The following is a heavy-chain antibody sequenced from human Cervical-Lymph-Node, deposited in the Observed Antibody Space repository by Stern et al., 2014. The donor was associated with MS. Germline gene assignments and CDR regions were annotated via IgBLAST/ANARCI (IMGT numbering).Heavy chain of an antibody. V-gene: IGHV1-46*01. CDR2: INPSGGST. D-gene: IGHD3-22*01. CDR3: ARDLFPTYYYDSSGYFPPNFDY. Sequence: VQLVESGAEVKKPGASVKVSCKASGYTFTSYYMHWVRQAPGQGLEWMGIINPSGGSTSYGQKFQGRVTMTRDTSTSTVYMELSSLRSEDTAVYYCARDLFPTYYYDSSGYFPPNFDYWGQGTLVTVSS. J-gene: IGHJ4*02. CDR1: GYTFTSYY.